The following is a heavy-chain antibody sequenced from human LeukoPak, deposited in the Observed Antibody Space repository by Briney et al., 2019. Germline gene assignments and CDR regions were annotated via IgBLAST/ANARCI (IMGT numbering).Heavy chain of an antibody. Sequence: GASVKVSCKASGGTFSSYAISWVRQAPGQGLEWMGGIIPIFGTANYAQKFQGRVTITADESTSTAYMELSSLRSEDTAVYYCARDRVYCSSTSCSPYYFDYWGQGTLVTVSS. V-gene: IGHV1-69*13. D-gene: IGHD2-2*01. CDR2: IIPIFGTA. CDR1: GGTFSSYA. CDR3: ARDRVYCSSTSCSPYYFDY. J-gene: IGHJ4*02.